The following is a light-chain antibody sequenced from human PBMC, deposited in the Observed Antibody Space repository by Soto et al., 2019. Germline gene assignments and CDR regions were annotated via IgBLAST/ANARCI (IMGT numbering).Light chain of an antibody. V-gene: IGKV1-39*01. CDR3: QQRYMDPIT. CDR2: DAS. Sequence: EIQLTQSPAYLSASLGNRVPIACRASQSISTSLNWYQQKPGKAPNLLIYDASRLQSGVPSRFSGSGAGTDFTLSISSLQPEDLATDFCQQRYMDPITGCQVTRLEIK. J-gene: IGKJ5*01. CDR1: QSISTS.